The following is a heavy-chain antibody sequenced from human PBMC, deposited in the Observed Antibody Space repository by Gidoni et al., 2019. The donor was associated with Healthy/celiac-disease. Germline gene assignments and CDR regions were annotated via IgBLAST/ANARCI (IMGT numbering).Heavy chain of an antibody. CDR2: IRYDGSNK. Sequence: QVQLVESGGGVVQPGGSLRLSCAASGFTFSSYGMHWVRQAPGKGLEWVAFIRYDGSNKYYADSVKGRFTISRDNSKNTLYLQMNSLRAEDTAVYYCAKDLKDIWGQGTMVTVSS. J-gene: IGHJ3*02. CDR3: AKDLKDI. V-gene: IGHV3-30*02. CDR1: GFTFSSYG.